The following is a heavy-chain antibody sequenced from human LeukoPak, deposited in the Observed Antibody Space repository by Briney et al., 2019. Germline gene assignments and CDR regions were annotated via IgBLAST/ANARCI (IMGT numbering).Heavy chain of an antibody. V-gene: IGHV4-59*01. CDR1: GGSISSYY. CDR2: IYYSGST. CDR3: ARESPIFGVVPFDY. Sequence: SETLSLTCSVSGGSISSYYWNWVPQPPGKGLEWIGYIYYSGSTNYNPSLKSRVTISVDTSKNQFSLKLNSVTAADAAMYYCARESPIFGVVPFDYWGQGTLVIVSS. J-gene: IGHJ4*02. D-gene: IGHD3-3*01.